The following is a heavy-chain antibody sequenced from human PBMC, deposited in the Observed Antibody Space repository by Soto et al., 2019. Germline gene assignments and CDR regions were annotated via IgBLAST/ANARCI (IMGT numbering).Heavy chain of an antibody. CDR1: RGTFSTFG. CDR3: ARTAAMDAGEKCYNDF. V-gene: IGHV1-69*19. J-gene: IGHJ4*02. D-gene: IGHD2-2*01. CDR2: IIPFFGTS. Sequence: QVQLVPSGAEVKKTGSSENVSCNTSRGTFSTFGISWVRQAPGQALDWTGAIIPFFGTSEYLQKLEDRITITTDQSRNTVYMDLRSLTSEDTAIYYCARTAAMDAGEKCYNDFWGQGAMVTDAS.